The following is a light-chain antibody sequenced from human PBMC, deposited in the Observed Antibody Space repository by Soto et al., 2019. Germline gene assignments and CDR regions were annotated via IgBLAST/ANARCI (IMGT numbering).Light chain of an antibody. Sequence: DIVMTQSPDSLAVSLGERATIHCTSSQSVFYGSHHKNYLAWYQQKPGQPPKLLIYWASTRESGVPDRFSGSGSGTDFTLTISSLQAEDVAVYYCQQYYSTPLTFGPGTKVDIK. CDR2: WAS. V-gene: IGKV4-1*01. CDR1: QSVFYGSHHKNY. CDR3: QQYYSTPLT. J-gene: IGKJ3*01.